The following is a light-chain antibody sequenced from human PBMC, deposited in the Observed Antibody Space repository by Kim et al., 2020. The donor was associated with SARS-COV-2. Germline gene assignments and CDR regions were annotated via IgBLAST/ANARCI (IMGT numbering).Light chain of an antibody. Sequence: QSVLTQPPSVSGAPGQRVTISCTGSSSNIGAGYDVHWYQQLPGTAPKLIIYGNSHRPSGVPDRFSGSKSGTSASLAITGLQAEDEADYYCQSYDSSLSGSVFGGWAQLTVL. J-gene: IGLJ3*02. CDR3: QSYDSSLSGSV. CDR2: GNS. CDR1: SSNIGAGYD. V-gene: IGLV1-40*01.